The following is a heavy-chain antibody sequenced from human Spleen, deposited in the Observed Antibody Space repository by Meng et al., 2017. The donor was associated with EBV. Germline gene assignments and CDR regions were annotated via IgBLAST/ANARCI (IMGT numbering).Heavy chain of an antibody. Sequence: QVQRVGSGAEVKKPGGTVKVSCKVSGYTLPGYYMHWVRQAPGQGLEWMGRINPNSGGTNYAQKFQGRVTMTRDTSISTAYMELSRLRSDDTAVYYCARAREVGALDYWGQGTLVTVSS. D-gene: IGHD1-26*01. V-gene: IGHV1-2*06. J-gene: IGHJ4*02. CDR2: INPNSGGT. CDR1: GYTLPGYY. CDR3: ARAREVGALDY.